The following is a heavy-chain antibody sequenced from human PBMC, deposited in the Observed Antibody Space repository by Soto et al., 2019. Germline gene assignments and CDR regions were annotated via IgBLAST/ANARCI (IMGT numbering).Heavy chain of an antibody. CDR3: ARSIAARPRVVDYHYHYGMDV. V-gene: IGHV6-1*01. CDR1: GDSVSSNSAA. CDR2: TYYRSKWYN. J-gene: IGHJ6*02. D-gene: IGHD6-6*01. Sequence: SHTLSLTCAISGDSVSSNSAAWNWIRQSPSRGLEWLGRTYYRSKWYNDYAVSVKSRITINPDTSKNQFSLQLNSVTPEDTAVYYCARSIAARPRVVDYHYHYGMDVWSQGTPVTVSS.